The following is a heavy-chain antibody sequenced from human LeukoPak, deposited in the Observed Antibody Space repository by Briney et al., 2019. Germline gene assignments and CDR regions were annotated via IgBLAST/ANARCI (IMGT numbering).Heavy chain of an antibody. CDR1: GFTFSSYA. CDR3: AKDSPAVGGHLWKDVPELRYFDWLPDDGMDV. J-gene: IGHJ6*02. CDR2: ISYDGSNK. D-gene: IGHD3-9*01. Sequence: PGGSLRLSCAASGFTFSSYAMHWVRQAPGKGLEWVAVISYDGSNKYYADSVKGRFTISRDNSKNTLYLQMNSLRAEDTAVYYCAKDSPAVGGHLWKDVPELRYFDWLPDDGMDVWGQGITVTVSS. V-gene: IGHV3-30*04.